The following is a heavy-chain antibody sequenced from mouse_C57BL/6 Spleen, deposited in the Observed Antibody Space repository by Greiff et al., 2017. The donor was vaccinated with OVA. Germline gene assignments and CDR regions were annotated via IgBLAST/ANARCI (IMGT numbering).Heavy chain of an antibody. D-gene: IGHD2-3*01. CDR1: GFTFSDYG. J-gene: IGHJ4*01. CDR3: ATSIYDGYYYAMDY. V-gene: IGHV5-17*01. CDR2: ISSGSSTI. Sequence: EVMLVESGGGLVKPGGSLKLSCAASGFTFSDYGMHWVRQAPEKGLEWVAYISSGSSTIYYADTVKGRFTISRDNAKNTLFLQMTSLRSEDTAMYYCATSIYDGYYYAMDYWGQGTSVTVSS.